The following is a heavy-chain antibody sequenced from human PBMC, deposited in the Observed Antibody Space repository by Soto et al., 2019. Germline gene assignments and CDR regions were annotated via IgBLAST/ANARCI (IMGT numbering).Heavy chain of an antibody. CDR3: AKDHSSSHPMYYYYYGMDV. CDR1: GFTFSSYG. Sequence: QVQLVESGGGVVQPGRSLRLSCAASGFTFSSYGMHWVRQAPGKGLEWVAVISYDGSNKYYADSVKGRFTISRDNSKNTLYLQMNSLRAEDTAVYYCAKDHSSSHPMYYYYYGMDVW. CDR2: ISYDGSNK. V-gene: IGHV3-30*18. J-gene: IGHJ6*01. D-gene: IGHD6-6*01.